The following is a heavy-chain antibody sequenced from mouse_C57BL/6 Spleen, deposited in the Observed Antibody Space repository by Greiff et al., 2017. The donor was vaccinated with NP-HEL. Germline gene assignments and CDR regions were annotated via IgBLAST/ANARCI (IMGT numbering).Heavy chain of an antibody. Sequence: EVRLVESGGGLVKPGGSLKLSCAASGFTFSSYAMSWVRQTPEKRLEWVATISDGGSYTYYPDNVKGRFTISRDNAKNNLYLQMSHLKSEDTAMYYCAREPPTIVTTGYFDYWGQGTTLTVSS. D-gene: IGHD2-5*01. CDR1: GFTFSSYA. V-gene: IGHV5-4*01. J-gene: IGHJ2*01. CDR3: AREPPTIVTTGYFDY. CDR2: ISDGGSYT.